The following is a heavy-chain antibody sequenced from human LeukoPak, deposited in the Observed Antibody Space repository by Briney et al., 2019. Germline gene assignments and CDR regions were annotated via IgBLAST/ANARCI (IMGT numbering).Heavy chain of an antibody. J-gene: IGHJ3*02. V-gene: IGHV4-59*01. CDR3: ARAAFYYDSSGYPVDAFDI. D-gene: IGHD3-22*01. CDR1: GGSISSYY. CDR2: IYYSGST. Sequence: SETLSLTCTVSGGSISSYYWSWIRQPPGKGLEWIAYIYYSGSTNYNPSLKSRVTISVDTSKNQFSLNLSSVTAADTAVYYCARAAFYYDSSGYPVDAFDIWGQGTMVTVSS.